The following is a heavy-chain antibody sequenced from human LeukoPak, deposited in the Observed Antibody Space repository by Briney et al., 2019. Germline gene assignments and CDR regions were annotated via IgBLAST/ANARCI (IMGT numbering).Heavy chain of an antibody. J-gene: IGHJ4*02. CDR2: IYTSGST. CDR3: ARELAITIFGVVINLFDY. V-gene: IGHV4-4*07. Sequence: SETLSLTCTVSGGSISSYYWSWIRQPAGKGLEWIGRIYTSGSTNYNPSLKSRVTMSVDTSKNQFSLKLSSVTAADTAVYYCARELAITIFGVVINLFDYWGQGTLVTVSS. D-gene: IGHD3-3*01. CDR1: GGSISSYY.